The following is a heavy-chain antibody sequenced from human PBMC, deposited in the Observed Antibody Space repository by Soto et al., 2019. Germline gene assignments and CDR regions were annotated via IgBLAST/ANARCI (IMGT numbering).Heavy chain of an antibody. V-gene: IGHV3-66*04. J-gene: IGHJ4*02. D-gene: IGHD5-18*01. CDR2: IYSGGST. CDR3: SRHGYNYGGGYFDY. CDR1: GVTVSSNY. Sequence: GGSLRLSCAASGVTVSSNYMSWVRQAPGKGLEWVSVIYSGGSTYYADSVKGRFTISRDNSKNTLYLQMNSLRAEDTAVYYCSRHGYNYGGGYFDYWGQGTLVTVSS.